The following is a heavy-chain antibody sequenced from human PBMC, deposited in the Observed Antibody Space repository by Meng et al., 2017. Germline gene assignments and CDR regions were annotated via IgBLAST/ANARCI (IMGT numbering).Heavy chain of an antibody. D-gene: IGHD2-15*01. CDR3: ARVVKYCSGGSCPTVDY. Sequence: GESLKISCAASGFTFSSYGMHWVRQAPGKGLEWVAVIWYDGSNKYYADSVKGRFTISRDNAKNSLYLQMNSLRAEDTAVYYCARVVKYCSGGSCPTVDYWGQGTLVTVSS. J-gene: IGHJ4*02. CDR2: IWYDGSNK. CDR1: GFTFSSYG. V-gene: IGHV3-33*01.